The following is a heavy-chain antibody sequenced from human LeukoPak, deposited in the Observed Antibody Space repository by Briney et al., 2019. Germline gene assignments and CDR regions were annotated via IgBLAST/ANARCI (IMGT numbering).Heavy chain of an antibody. V-gene: IGHV3-48*03. CDR1: GFTFSSYE. J-gene: IGHJ5*02. D-gene: IGHD1-26*01. CDR2: ISSSGSTI. Sequence: GGSLRLSCAASGFTFSSYEMNWVRQAPGKGLVWVSYISSSGSTIYYADSVKGRVTISRDNAKSSLYLHMNSLRAEDTAVYYCARAPRFRLVGVPKGPFDPWGQGTLVTVSS. CDR3: ARAPRFRLVGVPKGPFDP.